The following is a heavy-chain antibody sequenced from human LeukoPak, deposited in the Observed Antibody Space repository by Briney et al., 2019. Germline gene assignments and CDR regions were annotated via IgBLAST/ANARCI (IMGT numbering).Heavy chain of an antibody. Sequence: GGSLLLSCAASGFTFSTFAMIWVRPPPGKGLEWVSSIFPSGGEIHYADSVRGRFTISRDNSKNTLYLQMNSLRAEDTAVYFCAKGDKMLTWRRTYNRFDPWGQGTLVTVSS. CDR2: IFPSGGEI. D-gene: IGHD3-16*01. V-gene: IGHV3-23*01. J-gene: IGHJ5*02. CDR3: AKGDKMLTWRRTYNRFDP. CDR1: GFTFSTFA.